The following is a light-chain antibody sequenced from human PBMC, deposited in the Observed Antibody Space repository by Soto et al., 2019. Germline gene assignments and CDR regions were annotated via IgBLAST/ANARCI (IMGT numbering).Light chain of an antibody. J-gene: IGKJ1*01. CDR3: KRDNSYPAWT. CDR1: QSISSW. CDR2: KAS. V-gene: IGKV1-5*03. Sequence: DIQMTQSPSTLSASVGDRVTITCRASQSISSWLAWYQQKPGKAPKLLIYKASRLVSGVTSRFSVSGSGTEFTLTISGLQPDEFASYSSKRDNSYPAWTVGRGIEVEIK.